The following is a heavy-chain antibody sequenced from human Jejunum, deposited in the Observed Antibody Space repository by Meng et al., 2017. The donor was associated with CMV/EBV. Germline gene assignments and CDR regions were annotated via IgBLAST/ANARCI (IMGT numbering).Heavy chain of an antibody. V-gene: IGHV1-8*03. Sequence: EAKFSDNGLNWGRQPTGQGLEWIGWMNPRFGTAGYAQKFQGRLTITRDTSRSTIYMELTGLTSDDTAMYYCARQRTVGVGVWFGTWGQGTLVTVSS. CDR2: MNPRFGTA. CDR3: ARQRTVGVGVWFGT. D-gene: IGHD2-21*01. J-gene: IGHJ5*02. CDR1: EAKFSDNG.